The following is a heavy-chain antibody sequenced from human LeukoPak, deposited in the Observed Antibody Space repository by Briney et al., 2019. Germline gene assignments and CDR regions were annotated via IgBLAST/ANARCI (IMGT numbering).Heavy chain of an antibody. CDR2: IRSKAYGGTT. V-gene: IGHV3-49*03. CDR1: GFTFGDYA. CDR3: TRDWDGPPVNWFDP. J-gene: IGHJ5*02. D-gene: IGHD1-26*01. Sequence: PGRSLRLSCTASGFTFGDYAMSWFRQVPGKGLEWVGFIRSKAYGGTTEYAASEKGRFTISRDDSKSIAYLQMDSLKTEDTAVYYCTRDWDGPPVNWFDPWGQGALVTVSS.